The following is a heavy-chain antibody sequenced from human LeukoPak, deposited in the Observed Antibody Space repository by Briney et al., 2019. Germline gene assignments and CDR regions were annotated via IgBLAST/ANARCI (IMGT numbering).Heavy chain of an antibody. D-gene: IGHD5-18*01. CDR1: GYTFTSYD. Sequence: ASVKVSCKASGYTFTSYDINWVRQATGQGLEWMGWMNPNSGNTGYAQKFQGRVTMTRNTSIGTAYMELSSLRSEGTAVYYCARRFGYSYGYDWFDPWGQGTLVTVSS. V-gene: IGHV1-8*01. CDR3: ARRFGYSYGYDWFDP. CDR2: MNPNSGNT. J-gene: IGHJ5*02.